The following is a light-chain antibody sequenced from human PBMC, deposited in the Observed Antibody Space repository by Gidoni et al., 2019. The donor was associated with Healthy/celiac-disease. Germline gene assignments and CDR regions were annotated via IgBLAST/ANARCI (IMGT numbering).Light chain of an antibody. CDR1: QGISSW. Sequence: DIQMTQSPSSVSASVGDRVTITCRASQGISSWLDWYQQKPGKAPKILIYAASSLQSGVPSMFSGSGSGTDFTLTISSLQPEDFATYYCQQANSFPRALTFGGGPKVEIK. J-gene: IGKJ4*01. CDR2: AAS. V-gene: IGKV1-12*01. CDR3: QQANSFPRALT.